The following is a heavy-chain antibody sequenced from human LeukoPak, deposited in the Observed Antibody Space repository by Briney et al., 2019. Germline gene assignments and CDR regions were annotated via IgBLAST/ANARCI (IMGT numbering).Heavy chain of an antibody. Sequence: GESLKISCKASGYGFPVYWIAWVRQMPGNGLEWMGIIHPVDSETKYSPSFQGQVTIPADKSVDTVYLQWDSLRAADSAMYYCARRIAYSTWNTFDYWGQGSLVTVSS. CDR2: IHPVDSET. J-gene: IGHJ4*02. V-gene: IGHV5-51*01. CDR1: GYGFPVYW. CDR3: ARRIAYSTWNTFDY. D-gene: IGHD2-15*01.